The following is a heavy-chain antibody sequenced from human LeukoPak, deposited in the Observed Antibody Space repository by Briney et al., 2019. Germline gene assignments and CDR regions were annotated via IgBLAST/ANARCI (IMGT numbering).Heavy chain of an antibody. CDR2: INHSGST. CDR3: ARRTGYSSGWYYYYYMDV. Sequence: PSETLSLTCTVSGGSISSGSYYWSWIRQPAGKGLEWIGEINHSGSTNYNPSLKSRVTISVDTSKNQFSLKLSSVTAADTAVYYCARRTGYSSGWYYYYYMDVWGKGTTVTISS. D-gene: IGHD6-19*01. V-gene: IGHV4-61*10. J-gene: IGHJ6*03. CDR1: GGSISSGSYY.